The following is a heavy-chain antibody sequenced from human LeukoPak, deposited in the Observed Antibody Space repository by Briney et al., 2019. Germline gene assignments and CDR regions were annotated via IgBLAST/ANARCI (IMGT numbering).Heavy chain of an antibody. CDR3: ARLVRFTMVRGAHFDY. CDR2: IYYSGST. D-gene: IGHD3-10*01. Sequence: SETLSLTCTVSGGSVSSSSYFWGWIRQPPVNGLEWIGSIYYSGSTYYNPSLKNRVTISVDTSKNQFSLKLSSVTVADTAVYYCARLVRFTMVRGAHFDYWGQGTLVTASS. J-gene: IGHJ4*02. V-gene: IGHV4-39*01. CDR1: GGSVSSSSYF.